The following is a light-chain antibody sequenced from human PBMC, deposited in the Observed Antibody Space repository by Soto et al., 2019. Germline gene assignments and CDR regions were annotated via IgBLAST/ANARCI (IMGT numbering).Light chain of an antibody. V-gene: IGKV3-20*01. CDR1: QTVSNTY. Sequence: IVLTQSPGTPSLSPGERATLSCRTSQTVSNTYLAWYQQKPGQAPRLLIYGASSRATGIQDRFSGSGSGTDFTLTISRLEPEDFAVYYCQQYSTSPPEYTFGQGTKLEIK. CDR2: GAS. CDR3: QQYSTSPPEYT. J-gene: IGKJ2*01.